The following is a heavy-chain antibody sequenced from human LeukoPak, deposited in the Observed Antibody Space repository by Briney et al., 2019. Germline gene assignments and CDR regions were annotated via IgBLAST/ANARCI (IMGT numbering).Heavy chain of an antibody. D-gene: IGHD3-10*02. CDR2: IRYDGSNK. J-gene: IGHJ5*02. V-gene: IGHV3-30*02. CDR1: GFTVSSNS. CDR3: AATVRGVIVDWFDP. Sequence: GGSLRLSCTVSGFTVSSNSMSWVRQAPGKGLEWVAFIRYDGSNKYYADSVKGRFTISRDNSKNTLYLQMNSLRAEDTAVYYCAATVRGVIVDWFDPWGQGTLVTVSS.